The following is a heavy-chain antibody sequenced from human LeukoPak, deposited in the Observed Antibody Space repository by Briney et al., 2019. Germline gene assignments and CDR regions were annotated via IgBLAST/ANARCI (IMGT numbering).Heavy chain of an antibody. CDR1: GFTFSSYA. Sequence: GGSLRLSCAASGFTFSSYAMSWVRQAPGKGLEWVSYISSSSSTIYYADSVKGRFTISRDNAKNSLYLQMNSLRAEDTAVYYCARDLLGIGGQGTLVTVSS. V-gene: IGHV3-48*01. J-gene: IGHJ4*02. CDR3: ARDLLGI. D-gene: IGHD1-14*01. CDR2: ISSSSSTI.